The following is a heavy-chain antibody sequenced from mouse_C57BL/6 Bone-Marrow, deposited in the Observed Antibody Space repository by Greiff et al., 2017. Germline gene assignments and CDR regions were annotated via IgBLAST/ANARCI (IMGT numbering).Heavy chain of an antibody. J-gene: IGHJ3*01. D-gene: IGHD1-1*01. CDR1: GYSFTGYY. Sequence: VQLKESGPELVKPGASVKISCKASGYSFTGYYMHWVKQSHGNILDWIGYIYPYNGVSSYNQKFKGKAPLTVDKYASTAYMERRSLTSEDSAVYYCAIRIKSSYLAYWGQGTLVTVSA. CDR3: AIRIKSSYLAY. CDR2: IYPYNGVS. V-gene: IGHV1-31*01.